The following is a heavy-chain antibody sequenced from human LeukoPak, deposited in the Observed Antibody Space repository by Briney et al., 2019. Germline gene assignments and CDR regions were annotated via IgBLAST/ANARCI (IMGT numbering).Heavy chain of an antibody. CDR1: GFTFSSYA. Sequence: GGSLRLSCAASGFTFSSYAMHWVRQAPGKGLEWVAVISYDGSNKYYADSVKGRFTISRDNSKNTLYLQMNSLRAEDTAVYYCAQGQYYYGSGIYGFDYWGQGPLVTVSS. V-gene: IGHV3-30-3*01. CDR3: AQGQYYYGSGIYGFDY. D-gene: IGHD3-10*01. CDR2: ISYDGSNK. J-gene: IGHJ4*02.